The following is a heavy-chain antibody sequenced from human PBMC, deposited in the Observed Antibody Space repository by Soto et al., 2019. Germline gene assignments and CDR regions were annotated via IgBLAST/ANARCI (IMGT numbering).Heavy chain of an antibody. CDR3: ARGGLDYYYGMDV. CDR2: IYSGGST. J-gene: IGHJ6*02. CDR1: GFTVSSHY. D-gene: IGHD3-16*01. V-gene: IGHV3-53*02. Sequence: EVQLVETGGGLIQPGGSLRLSCAASGFTVSSHYMSWVRQAPGKGLEWVSVIYSGGSTYYADSVKGRFTISRDNSKNTLYLQMNSLRAEDTAVYYCARGGLDYYYGMDVWGQGTTVTVSS.